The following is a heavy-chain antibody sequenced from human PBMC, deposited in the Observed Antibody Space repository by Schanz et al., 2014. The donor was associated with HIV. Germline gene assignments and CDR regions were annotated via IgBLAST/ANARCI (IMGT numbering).Heavy chain of an antibody. CDR2: ISGYNGHT. J-gene: IGHJ6*02. V-gene: IGHV1-18*01. CDR3: ARDPLVAKYYSGMDV. Sequence: QVQLVQSGGEVKNPGASVQVSCKASGYTFSSHGISWVRQAPGQGLEWMGWISGYNGHTDYEQKIQGRVTLTTDTSTSTAYMELRGLKSDDTAVYYCARDPLVAKYYSGMDVWGQGTTVTVSS. CDR1: GYTFSSHG.